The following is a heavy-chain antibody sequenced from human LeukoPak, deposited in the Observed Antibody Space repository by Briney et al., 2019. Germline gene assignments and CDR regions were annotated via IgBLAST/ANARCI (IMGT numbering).Heavy chain of an antibody. CDR2: IYYSGST. CDR1: GGSISSSSYY. V-gene: IGHV4-39*07. J-gene: IGHJ4*02. Sequence: PSETLSLTCTVSGGSISSSSYYWGWVRQPPGKGLEWIGTIYYSGSTYYNPSLKSRVTISVDTSKNQFSLKLSSVTAADTAVYYCARDPGMVRGAYYFDYWGQGTLVTVSS. CDR3: ARDPGMVRGAYYFDY. D-gene: IGHD3-10*01.